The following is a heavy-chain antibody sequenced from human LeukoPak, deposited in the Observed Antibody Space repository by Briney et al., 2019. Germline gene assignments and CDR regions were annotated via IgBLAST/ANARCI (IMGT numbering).Heavy chain of an antibody. J-gene: IGHJ4*02. D-gene: IGHD3-22*01. CDR3: ARGQYDSRGGACFDY. V-gene: IGHV3-30*14. Sequence: GGSLRLSCAASGFTFTKYAMHWVRQAPGKGLEWVTLISDDGTHRDFADSVKGRFTISRDNSKKTVYLQMNSLRPEDTAVYYCARGQYDSRGGACFDYWGQGTLVTVSS. CDR2: ISDDGTHR. CDR1: GFTFTKYA.